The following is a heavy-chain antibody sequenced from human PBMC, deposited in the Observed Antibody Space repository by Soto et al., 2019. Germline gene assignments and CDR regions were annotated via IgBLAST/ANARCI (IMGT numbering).Heavy chain of an antibody. D-gene: IGHD3-22*01. CDR3: ARAKDYYDSSGYYLN. J-gene: IGHJ4*02. V-gene: IGHV3-33*01. CDR2: IWYDGSNK. Sequence: GGSLRLSCAASGFTFSSYGMHWVRQAPGKGLEWVAVIWYDGSNKYYADSVKGRFTISRDNSKNTLYLQMNSLRAEDTAGYYCARAKDYYDSSGYYLNWGQGTLVTVSS. CDR1: GFTFSSYG.